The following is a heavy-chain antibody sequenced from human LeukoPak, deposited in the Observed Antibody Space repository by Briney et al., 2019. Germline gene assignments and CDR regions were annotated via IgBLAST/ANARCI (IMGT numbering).Heavy chain of an antibody. Sequence: GGSLRLSCSASGFTFGNYAMHWVRQAPGKGLEYVSTISNNVGSTYYADSVQGRFTISRDNSKNTLYLQMRSLRIEDTAMYYCVKAALQYYYDTSGSFDYWGQGTLVTVSS. V-gene: IGHV3-64D*09. CDR3: VKAALQYYYDTSGSFDY. J-gene: IGHJ4*02. CDR1: GFTFGNYA. D-gene: IGHD3-22*01. CDR2: ISNNVGST.